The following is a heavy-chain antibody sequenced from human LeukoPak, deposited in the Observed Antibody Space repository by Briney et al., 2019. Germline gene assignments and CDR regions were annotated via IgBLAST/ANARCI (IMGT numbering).Heavy chain of an antibody. CDR3: ARATMVRGVIWGDFDY. D-gene: IGHD3-10*01. Sequence: GGSLRLSCAASGFTFSSYSTNWVREAPGKGLEWVSSISSSSSYIYYAASVKGRFTISRDNAKNSLYLQMNSLRAEDTAVYYCARATMVRGVIWGDFDYWGQGTLVTVSS. J-gene: IGHJ4*02. V-gene: IGHV3-21*06. CDR1: GFTFSSYS. CDR2: ISSSSSYI.